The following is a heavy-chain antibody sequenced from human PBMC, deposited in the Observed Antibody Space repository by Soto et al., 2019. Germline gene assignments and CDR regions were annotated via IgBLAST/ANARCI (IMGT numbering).Heavy chain of an antibody. CDR3: AKERLGRGADY. CDR2: ISGGGGNT. V-gene: IGHV3-23*01. CDR1: GFTFSNYA. Sequence: VQLLESGWALVQPGGSLRLYCAASGFTFSNYAMCWVRQTPGKGLEWVSTISGGGGNTYYSDSVKGRFTISRDNSKDTVYLQMNSLRAEDTAIYYCAKERLGRGADYWGQGALVTVTS. J-gene: IGHJ4*02.